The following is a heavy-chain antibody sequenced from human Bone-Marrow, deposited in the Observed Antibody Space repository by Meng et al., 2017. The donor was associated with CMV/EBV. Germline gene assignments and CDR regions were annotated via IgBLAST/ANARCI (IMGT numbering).Heavy chain of an antibody. D-gene: IGHD1-26*01. V-gene: IGHV1-2*02. Sequence: ASVKVARKASGYTFTGYYMHWVRQAPGQGLEWMGCINPNSGDTYYAQNFQGRVTMTRDMSLSTAYMELSRLRSDDTAVYYCAREISGSYSAGGYWGQGTLVTVSS. CDR3: AREISGSYSAGGY. CDR2: INPNSGDT. CDR1: GYTFTGYY. J-gene: IGHJ4*02.